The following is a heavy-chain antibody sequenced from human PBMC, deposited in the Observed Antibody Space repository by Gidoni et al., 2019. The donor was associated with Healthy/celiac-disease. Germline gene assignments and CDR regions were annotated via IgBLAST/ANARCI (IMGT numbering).Heavy chain of an antibody. CDR1: GFSLSTSGMR. J-gene: IGHJ3*02. Sequence: QVTLKESGPALVKPTQTLTLTCTFSGFSLSTSGMRVSWIRQPPGKALEWLARIDWDDDKFYSTSLKTRLTISKDTSKHQVVLTMTNMNPVDTATYYCARMPSGGITDDAFDIWGQGTMVTVSS. D-gene: IGHD1-7*01. CDR3: ARMPSGGITDDAFDI. V-gene: IGHV2-70*04. CDR2: IDWDDDK.